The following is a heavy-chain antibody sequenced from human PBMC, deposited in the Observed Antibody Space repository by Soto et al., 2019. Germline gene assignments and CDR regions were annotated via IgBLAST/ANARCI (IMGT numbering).Heavy chain of an antibody. Sequence: GGSLRLSCAASGFTFSSYSMNRVRQAPGKGLEWVSYISSSSSTIYYADSVKGRFTISRDNAKNSLYLQMNSLRAEDTAVYYCARDQAAGGPPTDGSDYWGQGTLVTVSS. CDR1: GFTFSSYS. CDR3: ARDQAAGGPPTDGSDY. CDR2: ISSSSSTI. V-gene: IGHV3-48*01. D-gene: IGHD6-13*01. J-gene: IGHJ4*02.